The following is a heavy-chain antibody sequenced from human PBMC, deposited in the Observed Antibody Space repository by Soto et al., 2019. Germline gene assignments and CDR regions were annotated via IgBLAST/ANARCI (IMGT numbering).Heavy chain of an antibody. CDR1: GGSISSYY. CDR2: IYYSGST. V-gene: IGHV4-59*08. D-gene: IGHD3-16*01. CDR3: ARQSVLMLGGVMARPWFDP. J-gene: IGHJ5*02. Sequence: PSETLSLTCTVSGGSISSYYWSWIRQPPGKGLEWIGYIYYSGSTNYNPSLKSRVTISVHTSKSQFSLKLSSVTAADSAVYYCARQSVLMLGGVMARPWFDPWGQGTLVTVS.